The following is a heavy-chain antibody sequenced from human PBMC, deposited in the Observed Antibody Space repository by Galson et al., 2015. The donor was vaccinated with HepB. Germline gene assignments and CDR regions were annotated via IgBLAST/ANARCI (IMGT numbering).Heavy chain of an antibody. CDR3: ARDRGSSGYDYDY. V-gene: IGHV3-21*01. CDR2: ISRSSSYI. J-gene: IGHJ4*02. D-gene: IGHD5-12*01. Sequence: SLRLSCAASGFTFSSYSMNWVRQAPGKGLKWVSSISRSSSYIYYADSVKGRFTISRDNAKNSLYLQVNSLRAEDTAVYYCARDRGSSGYDYDYWVQGTLGTVAS. CDR1: GFTFSSYS.